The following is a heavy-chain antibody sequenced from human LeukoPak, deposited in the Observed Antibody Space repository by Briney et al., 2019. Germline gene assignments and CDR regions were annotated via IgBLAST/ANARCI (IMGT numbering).Heavy chain of an antibody. CDR2: IYYSGSS. J-gene: IGHJ4*02. CDR3: AARERLDWILY. D-gene: IGHD3-9*01. CDR1: GGSISSYY. Sequence: PSETLSLTCTVSGGSISSYYWSWIRQPLGKALEWIGYIYYSGSSNHNPSLKSRVTMSVDTSKNQLSLNLTSVTAADTAVYYCAARERLDWILYWGQGTLVTVSS. V-gene: IGHV4-59*01.